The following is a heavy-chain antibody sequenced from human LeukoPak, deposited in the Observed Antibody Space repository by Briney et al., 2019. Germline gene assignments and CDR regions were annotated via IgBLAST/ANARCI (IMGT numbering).Heavy chain of an antibody. CDR1: GYTFTAYY. D-gene: IGHD5-18*01. Sequence: GASVKVSCKASGYTFTAYYMHWVRQAPGQGLGWMGWINPNTGDTNYAQNFQGRVTMNRDTSISTAYMELSSLRSDDTAVYYCARSADGYTCGHFDFWGQGTLVTVSS. CDR3: ARSADGYTCGHFDF. CDR2: INPNTGDT. V-gene: IGHV1-2*02. J-gene: IGHJ4*02.